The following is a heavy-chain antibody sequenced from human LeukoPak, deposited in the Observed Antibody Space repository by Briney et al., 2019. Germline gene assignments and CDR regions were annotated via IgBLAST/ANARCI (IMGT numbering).Heavy chain of an antibody. D-gene: IGHD3-22*01. Sequence: PGGSLRLSCAASGFTFSSYAMSWVRQAPGKGLEWVSAISGSGGSTYYADSVKGRFTISRDNSKNTLYLQMNSLRAEDTAVYYCAKSKEPDYYDSSGFGPNDYWGQGTLVTVSS. CDR3: AKSKEPDYYDSSGFGPNDY. J-gene: IGHJ4*02. CDR1: GFTFSSYA. V-gene: IGHV3-23*01. CDR2: ISGSGGST.